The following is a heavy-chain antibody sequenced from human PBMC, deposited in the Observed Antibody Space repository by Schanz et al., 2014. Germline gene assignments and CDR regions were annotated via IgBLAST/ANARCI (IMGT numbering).Heavy chain of an antibody. CDR3: ARDRRNADLDY. CDR1: GFTFSSYA. J-gene: IGHJ4*02. CDR2: ISGRDGST. V-gene: IGHV3-23*01. Sequence: EVQLLESGGGLVQPGGSLRLSCAASGFTFSSYAMTWLRQAPGMGLEWVSAISGRDGSTYYADSVRGRFTISRDNSKNTLYLQMNSLRAEDTALYYCARDRRNADLDYWGQGTLVTVSS. D-gene: IGHD1-1*01.